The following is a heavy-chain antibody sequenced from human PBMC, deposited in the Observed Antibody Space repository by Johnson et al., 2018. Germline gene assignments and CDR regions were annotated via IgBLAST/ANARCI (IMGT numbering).Heavy chain of an antibody. CDR3: ARVDSSGSNYYYYYGMDV. CDR1: RGSITSYY. CDR2: IYYSGNT. V-gene: IGHV4-59*01. Sequence: QVQLQESGPGLVKPSETLSLTCTVSRGSITSYYWSWIRKPPGKGLEWIGCIYYSGNTNYNPSLERRVTMSADTSKNQVSLKLSSVTDADTAVYYCARVDSSGSNYYYYYGMDVWGQGTTVGVSS. J-gene: IGHJ6*02. D-gene: IGHD6-19*01.